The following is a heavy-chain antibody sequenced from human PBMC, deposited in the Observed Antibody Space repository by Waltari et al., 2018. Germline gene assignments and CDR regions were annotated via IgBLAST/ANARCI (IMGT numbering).Heavy chain of an antibody. D-gene: IGHD1-26*01. Sequence: QVQLVQSGAEVKKPGSSVKVSCKASGGTFSSYAISWVRQAPGQGLEWMGRIIPIFGTANYAQKFQGRVTITADNTTSTAYMELSSLRSEDTAVYYCARDKWEPYYYYYGMDVWGQGTTVTVSS. CDR3: ARDKWEPYYYYYGMDV. CDR1: GGTFSSYA. CDR2: IIPIFGTA. J-gene: IGHJ6*02. V-gene: IGHV1-69*08.